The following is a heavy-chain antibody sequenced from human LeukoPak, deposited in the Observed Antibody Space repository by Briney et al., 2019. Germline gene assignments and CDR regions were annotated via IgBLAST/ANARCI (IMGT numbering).Heavy chain of an antibody. Sequence: GASVKVSCKASGYTFTSYDINWVRQATGQGLEWMGWMNPNSGNTGYAQKFQGRVTMTTDTSTSTAYMERRSLRSDDTAVYYCARDRQMVTFGGVIVRPHGFYYWGQGTLVTVSS. J-gene: IGHJ4*02. CDR1: GYTFTSYD. CDR2: MNPNSGNT. V-gene: IGHV1-8*01. CDR3: ARDRQMVTFGGVIVRPHGFYY. D-gene: IGHD3-16*02.